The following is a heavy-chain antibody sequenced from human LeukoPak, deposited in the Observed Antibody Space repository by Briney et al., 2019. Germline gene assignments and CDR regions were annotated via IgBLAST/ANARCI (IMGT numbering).Heavy chain of an antibody. CDR2: IGSSGGST. D-gene: IGHD1-14*01. CDR1: DFIFSNYA. CDR3: AKYLPGSNRALDV. Sequence: GGSLRLACAASDFIFSNYAMSWVRQAPGKGLEWVSAIGSSGGSTFYADSVKGRFTISRDNSKNTLYLQMNSLRVEDTAVYYCAKYLPGSNRALDVWGQGTMVTVSS. V-gene: IGHV3-23*01. J-gene: IGHJ3*01.